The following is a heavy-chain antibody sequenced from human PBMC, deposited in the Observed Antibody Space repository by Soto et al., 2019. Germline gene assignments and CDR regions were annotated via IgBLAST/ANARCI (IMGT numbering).Heavy chain of an antibody. CDR3: AKDLLTAYYDILTGAPDV. CDR1: GFTFSSYG. CDR2: ISYDGSNK. J-gene: IGHJ6*02. D-gene: IGHD3-9*01. Sequence: GGSLRLSCAASGFTFSSYGMHWVRQAPGKGLEWVAVISYDGSNKYYADSVKGRFTISRDNSKNTLYLQMNSLRAEDTAVYYCAKDLLTAYYDILTGAPDVWGQGTTVTVSS. V-gene: IGHV3-30*18.